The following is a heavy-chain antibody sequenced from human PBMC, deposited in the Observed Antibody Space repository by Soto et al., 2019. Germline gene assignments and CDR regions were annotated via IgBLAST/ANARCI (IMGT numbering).Heavy chain of an antibody. D-gene: IGHD6-19*01. CDR3: ASCQWNFDS. V-gene: IGHV1-3*01. CDR1: GYTFTSYV. J-gene: IGHJ4*02. CDR2: INAGNGNT. Sequence: QVQLVQSGAEVKKPGASVKVSCKASGYTFTSYVMHWVRQAPGQRLEWMGWINAGNGNTKYSQKFQGRVTITRDTAASTAYMVMRSLTSEDTAVYYCASCQWNFDSCGQGTLQTVSS.